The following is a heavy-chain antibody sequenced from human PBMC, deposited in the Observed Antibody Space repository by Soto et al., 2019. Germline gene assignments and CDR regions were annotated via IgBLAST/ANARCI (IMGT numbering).Heavy chain of an antibody. CDR3: ARGPSIVVVARYYFDY. J-gene: IGHJ4*02. D-gene: IGHD2-21*01. V-gene: IGHV3-7*03. CDR2: IKQDGSEK. CDR1: GFTFSSYW. Sequence: PGGSLRLSCAASGFTFSSYWMSWVRQALGKGLEWVANIKQDGSEKYYVDSVKGRFTISRDNAKNSLYLQMNSLRAEDTAVYYCARGPSIVVVARYYFDYWGQGTLVTVSS.